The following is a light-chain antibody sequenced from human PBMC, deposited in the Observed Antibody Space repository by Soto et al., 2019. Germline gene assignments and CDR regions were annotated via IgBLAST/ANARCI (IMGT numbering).Light chain of an antibody. CDR1: QSVSSN. V-gene: IGKV3-15*01. CDR3: QQYNNWPRT. CDR2: GAS. J-gene: IGKJ1*01. Sequence: EIVMTQSPATLSVSPGERATLSCRASQSVSSNLGWYPQKPGQAPRLLIYGASTRATGIPARFSGSGSGTEFTLTISSLQSEDFAVYYCQQYNNWPRTFGQGTKVEIK.